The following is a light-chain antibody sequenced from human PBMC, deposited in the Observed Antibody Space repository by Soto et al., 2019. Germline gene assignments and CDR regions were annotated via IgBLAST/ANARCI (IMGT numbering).Light chain of an antibody. J-gene: IGKJ5*01. Sequence: ENVLTQSPGTLSLSPGERATLSCRASQTVSSYLTWYQQRPGQPPRLPIYGASKRATGIPDRFSGSGSGTDCTLTTSRMELADFALYYCQQYGTSPITFGQGTRLEIK. CDR3: QQYGTSPIT. CDR2: GAS. CDR1: QTVSSY. V-gene: IGKV3-20*01.